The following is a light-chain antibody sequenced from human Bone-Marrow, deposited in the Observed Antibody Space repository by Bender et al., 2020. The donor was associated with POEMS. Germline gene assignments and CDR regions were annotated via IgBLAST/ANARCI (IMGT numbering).Light chain of an antibody. CDR3: YSAADNSPLYV. CDR2: RDT. CDR1: VLANKY. Sequence: SSELTQPSSVSVSPGQTVRITCSGQVLANKYARWLQQKPGQAPVMVIYRDTERPSGIPERFSGSTSGTTVTLIISGAQVEDEADYYCYSAADNSPLYVFGTGTRVTVL. V-gene: IGLV3-27*01. J-gene: IGLJ1*01.